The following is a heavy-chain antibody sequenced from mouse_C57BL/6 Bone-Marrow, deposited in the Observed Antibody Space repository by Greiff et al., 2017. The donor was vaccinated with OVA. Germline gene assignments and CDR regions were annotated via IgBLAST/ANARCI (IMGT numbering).Heavy chain of an antibody. CDR2: ISSGGSYT. V-gene: IGHV5-6*01. CDR3: ARRIYYDYDSWFAC. D-gene: IGHD2-4*01. Sequence: EVLLVESGGDLVKPGGSLKLSCAASGFTFSSYGMSWVRQTPDKRLEWVATISSGGSYTYYPDSVKGRFTITRDNAKNTLYLQMSSLKSEDTAMYYCARRIYYDYDSWFACWGQGTLVTVSA. J-gene: IGHJ3*01. CDR1: GFTFSSYG.